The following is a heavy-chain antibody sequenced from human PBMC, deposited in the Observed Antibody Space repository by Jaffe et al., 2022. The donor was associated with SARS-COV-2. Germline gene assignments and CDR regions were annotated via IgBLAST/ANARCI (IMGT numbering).Heavy chain of an antibody. V-gene: IGHV3-23*01. CDR3: AKGAVMGGSSGYSISLGYFDY. CDR2: ISGSGGST. CDR1: GFTFSSYA. D-gene: IGHD3-22*01. J-gene: IGHJ4*02. Sequence: EVQLLESGGGLVQPGGSLRLSCAASGFTFSSYAMSWVRQAPGKGLEWVSAISGSGGSTYYADSVKGRFTISRDNSKNTLYLQMNSLRAEDTAVYYCAKGAVMGGSSGYSISLGYFDYWGQGTLVTVSS.